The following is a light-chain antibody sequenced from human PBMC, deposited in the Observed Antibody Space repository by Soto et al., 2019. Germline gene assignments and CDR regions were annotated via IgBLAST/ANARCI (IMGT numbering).Light chain of an antibody. CDR3: QQYYSTPRT. V-gene: IGKV4-1*01. Sequence: DIVMTQSPDSLAVSLGERATINCKSSQNVLYSSNNKNYLAWYRQKPGQPPKLLIYWASTRESGVPDRFSGSGSGTDFTLTISNLQAEDGGVYYCQQYYSTPRTFGQGTKLEIK. J-gene: IGKJ2*01. CDR1: QNVLYSSNNKNY. CDR2: WAS.